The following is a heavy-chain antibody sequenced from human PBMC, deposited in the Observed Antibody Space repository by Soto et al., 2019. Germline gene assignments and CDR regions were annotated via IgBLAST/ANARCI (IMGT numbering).Heavy chain of an antibody. J-gene: IGHJ4*02. Sequence: PGGSLRLSCAASGFSFGSYALIWVRQAPGKGLEWVSTSSGSDGKTFYADSVKGRFSISRDTSQSTLYLQMNSLRADDTAMYYCARWSYLDYWGQGTRVTVSS. CDR1: GFSFGSYA. V-gene: IGHV3-23*01. CDR2: SSGSDGKT. D-gene: IGHD3-3*01. CDR3: ARWSYLDY.